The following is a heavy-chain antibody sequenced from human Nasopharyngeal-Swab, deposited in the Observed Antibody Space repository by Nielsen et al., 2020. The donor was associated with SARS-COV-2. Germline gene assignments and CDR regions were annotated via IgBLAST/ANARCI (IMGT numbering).Heavy chain of an antibody. D-gene: IGHD1-26*01. CDR1: GGSISSGGYY. CDR3: AGKSGSYYYYYGMDV. CDR2: IYYSGST. J-gene: IGHJ6*02. Sequence: PETLSLTCTVSGGSISSGGYYWNWIRQPPGKGLEWIGYIYYSGSTNYNPSLRSRVTISVDTSKNQFSLKLSSVTAADTAVYYCAGKSGSYYYYYGMDVWGQGTTVTVSS. V-gene: IGHV4-61*08.